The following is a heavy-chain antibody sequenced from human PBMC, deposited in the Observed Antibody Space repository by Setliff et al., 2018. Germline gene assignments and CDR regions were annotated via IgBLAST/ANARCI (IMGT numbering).Heavy chain of an antibody. Sequence: ASVKVSCKASGYTFTNHYMHWVRQAPGKGLEWMGMINPGGGSTTYAQKFQGRVTMTRDTSTSTVYMELSSLRAEDTALYYCANGGRDVYDSSVNYSDWGQGTLVTVSS. CDR3: ANGGRDVYDSSVNYSD. CDR2: INPGGGST. CDR1: GYTFTNHY. D-gene: IGHD3-22*01. J-gene: IGHJ4*02. V-gene: IGHV1-46*01.